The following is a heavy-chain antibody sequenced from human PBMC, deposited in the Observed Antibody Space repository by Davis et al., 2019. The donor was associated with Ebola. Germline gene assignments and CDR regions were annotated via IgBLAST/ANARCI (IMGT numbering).Heavy chain of an antibody. V-gene: IGHV3-23*01. CDR3: ARDQYAAGMYYYGMDV. J-gene: IGHJ6*02. CDR1: GFTFSSYD. CDR2: ISSSGGST. Sequence: GESLKISCAASGFTFSSYDMSWVRQAPGKGLEWVSGISSSGGSTYYADSVKGRFTISRDNSKNTLYLQMNSLRAEDTAVYYCARDQYAAGMYYYGMDVWGQGTTVTVSS. D-gene: IGHD6-19*01.